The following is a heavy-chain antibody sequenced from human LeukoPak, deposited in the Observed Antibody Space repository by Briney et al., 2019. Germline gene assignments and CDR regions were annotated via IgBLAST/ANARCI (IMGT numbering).Heavy chain of an antibody. Sequence: SETLSLTCTVSPGSISSSSYYWGWIRQPPGKGLEWIGTIFYSGSTYYNPSLKSRVTISVDTSKNQFSLKLSSVTAADTAVYYCARGHTMVRGVISPSYYYWGQGTLVTVSS. CDR3: ARGHTMVRGVISPSYYY. J-gene: IGHJ4*02. CDR2: IFYSGST. V-gene: IGHV4-39*07. CDR1: PGSISSSSYY. D-gene: IGHD3-10*01.